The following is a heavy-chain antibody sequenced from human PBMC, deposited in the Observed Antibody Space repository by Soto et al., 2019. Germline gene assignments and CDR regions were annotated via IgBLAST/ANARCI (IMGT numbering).Heavy chain of an antibody. CDR1: GGTFSSYA. CDR3: ARDPLGDGYNRGAFDI. Sequence: QVQLVQSGAEVKKPGSSVKVSCKASGGTFSSYAISWVRQVPGQGLEWMGGIIPIFGTANYAQKFQGRVTITADESTSTAYMELRSLRSEDTAVYYCARDPLGDGYNRGAFDIWGQGTMVTASS. J-gene: IGHJ3*02. CDR2: IIPIFGTA. V-gene: IGHV1-69*01. D-gene: IGHD5-12*01.